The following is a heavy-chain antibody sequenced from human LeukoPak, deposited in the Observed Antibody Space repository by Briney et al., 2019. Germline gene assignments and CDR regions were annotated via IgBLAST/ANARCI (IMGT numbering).Heavy chain of an antibody. Sequence: TGGSLRLSCAASGFTFSKYWMLWVRHAPGKGLESVSRINTDGTVTTYADSVKGRFTVSRDNADNTKFLQMNSVRDEDTAVYYCATKQWLAPPPDSWGQGTPVTVSS. CDR3: ATKQWLAPPPDS. V-gene: IGHV3-74*01. J-gene: IGHJ4*02. CDR1: GFTFSKYW. D-gene: IGHD6-19*01. CDR2: INTDGTVT.